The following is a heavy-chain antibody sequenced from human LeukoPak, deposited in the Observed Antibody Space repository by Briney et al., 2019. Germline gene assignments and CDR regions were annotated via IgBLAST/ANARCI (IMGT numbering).Heavy chain of an antibody. Sequence: GGSLRLSCAASGFTFSSYSMNWVRQAPGKGLEWVAFIRYDGSNKYYADSVKGRFTISRDNSKNTLYLQMNSLRAEDTAVYYCAKAQEITMVRGVNVFDYWGQGTLVTVSS. V-gene: IGHV3-30*02. CDR2: IRYDGSNK. CDR1: GFTFSSYS. J-gene: IGHJ4*02. CDR3: AKAQEITMVRGVNVFDY. D-gene: IGHD3-10*01.